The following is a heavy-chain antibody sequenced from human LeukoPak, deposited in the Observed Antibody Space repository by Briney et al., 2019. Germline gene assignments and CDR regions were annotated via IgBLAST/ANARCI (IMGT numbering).Heavy chain of an antibody. CDR3: ARDVGYSSSWPHFDY. D-gene: IGHD6-13*01. Sequence: SETLSLTCTVSGGSISSGDYYWSWIRQPPRKGLEWIGYIYYSGSTYYNPSLKSRVTISVDTSKNQFSLELSSVTAADTAVYYCARDVGYSSSWPHFDYWGQGTLVTVSS. CDR2: IYYSGST. J-gene: IGHJ4*02. CDR1: GGSISSGDYY. V-gene: IGHV4-30-4*01.